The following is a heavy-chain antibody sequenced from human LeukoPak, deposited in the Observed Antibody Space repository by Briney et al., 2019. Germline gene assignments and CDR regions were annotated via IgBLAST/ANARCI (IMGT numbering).Heavy chain of an antibody. CDR1: GFTVSSNY. Sequence: GGSLRLSCAASGFTVSSNYMSWVRQAPGKGLEWVSVIYSGGSTYYADSVKGRFTISRDNSKNTLYLQMNSLRAEDTAVYYCARVTPTIAVAGTSYYFDYWGQGTLVTVSS. J-gene: IGHJ4*02. CDR3: ARVTPTIAVAGTSYYFDY. CDR2: IYSGGST. V-gene: IGHV3-53*01. D-gene: IGHD6-19*01.